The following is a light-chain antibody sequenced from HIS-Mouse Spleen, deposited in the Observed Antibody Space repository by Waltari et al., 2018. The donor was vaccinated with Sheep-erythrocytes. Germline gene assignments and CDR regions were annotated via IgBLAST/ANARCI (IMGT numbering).Light chain of an antibody. V-gene: IGKV1-13*02. CDR1: QGISSA. Sequence: AIQLTQSPSSLSASVGDRVTITCRASQGISSALAWYQQKPGKAPKLLIYDPSSLESGVPSRFSGSGSGTDFTLTISSLQPEDFATYYCQQFNSYLYTFGQGTKLEIK. CDR3: QQFNSYLYT. J-gene: IGKJ2*01. CDR2: DPS.